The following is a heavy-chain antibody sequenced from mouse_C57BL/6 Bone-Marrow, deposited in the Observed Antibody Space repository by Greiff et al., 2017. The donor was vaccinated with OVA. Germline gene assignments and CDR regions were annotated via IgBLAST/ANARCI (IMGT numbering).Heavy chain of an antibody. CDR1: GYTFTSYG. CDR3: ARSGYYYGSKYFDV. Sequence: QVQLQQSGAELARPGASVKLSCKASGYTFTSYGISWVKQRTGQGLEWIGEIYPRSGNTYYNEKFKGKATLTADKSSSTAYMELRSLTSEDSAVYFCARSGYYYGSKYFDVWGTGTTVTVSS. CDR2: IYPRSGNT. J-gene: IGHJ1*03. D-gene: IGHD1-1*01. V-gene: IGHV1-81*01.